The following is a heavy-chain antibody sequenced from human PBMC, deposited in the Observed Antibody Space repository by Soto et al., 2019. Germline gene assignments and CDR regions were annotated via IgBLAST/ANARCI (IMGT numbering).Heavy chain of an antibody. V-gene: IGHV3-30*18. CDR2: VSHDGRNT. CDR1: GFTFSDYA. Sequence: VQLVESGGGVVQPGRSLRLSCAASGFTFSDYAMHWVRQAPGKGLEWVAAVSHDGRNTHYADSVKGRFTISRDSSKNTVSLETASLRAEDTAVYYCAKGGRQWLVTSDFNYWGQGALVTVSS. J-gene: IGHJ4*02. CDR3: AKGGRQWLVTSDFNY. D-gene: IGHD6-19*01.